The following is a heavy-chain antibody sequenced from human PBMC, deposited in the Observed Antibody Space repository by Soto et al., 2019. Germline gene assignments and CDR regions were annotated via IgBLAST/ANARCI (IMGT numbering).Heavy chain of an antibody. V-gene: IGHV5-51*01. D-gene: IGHD6-6*01. Sequence: PGEALKISCKGSGYSFTSYWIGWVRQMPGKGLEWMGIIYPGDSDTRYSPSFQGQVTISADKSISTAYLQWSSLKASDTAMYYCARISSSSSSADYYYYGMDVWGQGTTVTVSS. CDR3: ARISSSSSSADYYYYGMDV. CDR2: IYPGDSDT. CDR1: GYSFTSYW. J-gene: IGHJ6*02.